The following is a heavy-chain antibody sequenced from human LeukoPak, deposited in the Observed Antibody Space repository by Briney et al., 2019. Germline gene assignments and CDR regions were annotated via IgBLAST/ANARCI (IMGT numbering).Heavy chain of an antibody. Sequence: SETLSLTCAVYGGSFSGYYWSWIRQPPGKGLEWIGEINHSGSTNYNPSLKSRVTISVDTSKNQFSLKLSSVTAADTAVYYCARQAAGYSYGYGVPEYYYYYMDVWGKGTTVTVSS. CDR1: GGSFSGYY. CDR3: ARQAAGYSYGYGVPEYYYYYMDV. J-gene: IGHJ6*03. V-gene: IGHV4-34*01. D-gene: IGHD5-18*01. CDR2: INHSGST.